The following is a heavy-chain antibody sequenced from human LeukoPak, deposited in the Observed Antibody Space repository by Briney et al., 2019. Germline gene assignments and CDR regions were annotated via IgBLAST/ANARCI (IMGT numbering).Heavy chain of an antibody. CDR1: GFTFSSYA. D-gene: IGHD1-26*01. Sequence: GGSLTLSCAASGFTFSSYAMHWVRQAPGKGLEWVAVISYDGSNKYYADSVKGRFTISRDNSKNTLYLQMTSLRAEDTAVYYCATESGSYLALDYWGQGTLVTVSS. V-gene: IGHV3-30-3*01. CDR3: ATESGSYLALDY. J-gene: IGHJ4*02. CDR2: ISYDGSNK.